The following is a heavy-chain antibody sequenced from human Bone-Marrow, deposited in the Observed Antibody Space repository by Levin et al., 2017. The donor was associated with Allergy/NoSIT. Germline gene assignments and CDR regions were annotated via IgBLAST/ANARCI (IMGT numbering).Heavy chain of an antibody. Sequence: ASVKVSCKTSGYSFTAYNLNWVRQAPGHGLEWMGWINPNSGTTTYAREFQGRVTMATEKSRSTAYMELSRLRSDDTAIYYCARATGYYYDDTADWNFDVWGLGTLVTVSS. D-gene: IGHD3-22*01. CDR1: GYSFTAYN. V-gene: IGHV1-2*02. CDR3: ARATGYYYDDTADWNFDV. CDR2: INPNSGTT. J-gene: IGHJ2*01.